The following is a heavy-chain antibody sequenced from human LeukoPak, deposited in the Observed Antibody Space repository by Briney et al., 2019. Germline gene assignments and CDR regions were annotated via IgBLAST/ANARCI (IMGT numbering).Heavy chain of an antibody. CDR2: IFYSGST. V-gene: IGHV4-39*07. CDR3: ARGRTYYYDSSGYYSGIFDY. J-gene: IGHJ4*02. D-gene: IGHD3-22*01. CDR1: GGSISSYY. Sequence: PSETLSLTCTVSGGSISSYYWGWIRQPPGKGLEWIGNIFYSGSTYYSPSLRSRVTISLDTSRNQFSLKLSSVTAADTAVYYCARGRTYYYDSSGYYSGIFDYWGQGTLVTVSS.